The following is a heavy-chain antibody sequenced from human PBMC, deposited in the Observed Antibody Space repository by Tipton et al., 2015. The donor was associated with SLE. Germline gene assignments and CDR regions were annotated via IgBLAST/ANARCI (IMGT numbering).Heavy chain of an antibody. CDR3: VRELVGGHFDY. V-gene: IGHV1-8*01. D-gene: IGHD3-16*01. CDR2: MNPNSGNT. J-gene: IGHJ4*02. CDR1: GYTFTSYD. Sequence: QLVQSGAEVKKPGASVKVSCKASGYTFTSYDINWVRQATGQGLEWMGWMNPNSGNTGYAQEFQGRVTMTRDTSTSTVYMELSSPTSEDTAVYYCVRELVGGHFDYWGQGTLVTVSS.